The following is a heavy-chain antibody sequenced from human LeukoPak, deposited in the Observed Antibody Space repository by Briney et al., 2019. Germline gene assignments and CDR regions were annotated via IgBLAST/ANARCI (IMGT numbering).Heavy chain of an antibody. CDR1: GFTFSSYA. Sequence: GGSLRLSCAASGFTFSSYAMSWVRQAPGKGLEWVSAISGSGGSTYYADSVKGRFTISRDNSKNTLYLQMNSLRAEDTAVYYCAKSYYYDSSGYYCDYWGQGTLVTVSS. CDR2: ISGSGGST. J-gene: IGHJ4*02. D-gene: IGHD3-22*01. V-gene: IGHV3-23*01. CDR3: AKSYYYDSSGYYCDY.